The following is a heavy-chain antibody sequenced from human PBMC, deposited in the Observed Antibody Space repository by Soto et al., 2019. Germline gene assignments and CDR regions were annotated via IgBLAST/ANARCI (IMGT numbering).Heavy chain of an antibody. Sequence: GGSLRLSCVASGFPFSSYSLVWVRQAPGKGLEWVSYIFATSTTIYYADSVKGRFTVSRDNAQNSLFLLMNSLRAEDTAVYYCARDKDWAFEYWGQGTLVTVSS. CDR3: ARDKDWAFEY. J-gene: IGHJ4*02. V-gene: IGHV3-48*04. D-gene: IGHD3-9*01. CDR1: GFPFSSYS. CDR2: IFATSTTI.